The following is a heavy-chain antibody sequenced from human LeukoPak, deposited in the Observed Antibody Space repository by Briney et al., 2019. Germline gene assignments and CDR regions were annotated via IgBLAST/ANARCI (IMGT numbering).Heavy chain of an antibody. Sequence: ASVTVSCTASGGTFSSHAISWVRQAPGQGLEWMGGIIPIFGTANYAQKFQGRVTITADESTSTAYMELSSLRSEDTAVYYCARAWYYYGSGSTNDAFDIWGQGTMVTVSS. CDR3: ARAWYYYGSGSTNDAFDI. V-gene: IGHV1-69*01. D-gene: IGHD3-10*01. J-gene: IGHJ3*02. CDR1: GGTFSSHA. CDR2: IIPIFGTA.